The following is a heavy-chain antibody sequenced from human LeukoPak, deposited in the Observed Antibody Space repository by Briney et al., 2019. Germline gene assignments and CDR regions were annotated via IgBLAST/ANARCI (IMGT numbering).Heavy chain of an antibody. CDR3: ARAPYYYGSGSYYSDDY. CDR1: GYTFTSYG. D-gene: IGHD3-10*01. J-gene: IGHJ4*02. Sequence: ASVKVSCKASGYTFTSYGISWVRQAPGQGLEWMGWISAYNGDTNYAQKLQGRVTMTTDTSTSTAYMELRSLRSDDTAVYYCARAPYYYGSGSYYSDDYWGQGTLATVSS. CDR2: ISAYNGDT. V-gene: IGHV1-18*01.